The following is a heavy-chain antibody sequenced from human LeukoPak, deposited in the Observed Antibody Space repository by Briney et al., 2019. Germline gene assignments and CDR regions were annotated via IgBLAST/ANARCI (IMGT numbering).Heavy chain of an antibody. D-gene: IGHD3-3*01. CDR2: INTNTGNP. J-gene: IGHJ4*02. CDR3: ARSAFGGVRAFDY. Sequence: ASVKVSCKASGYTFTSYGISWVRQAPGQGLEWMGWINTNTGNPTYAQGFTGRFVFSLDTSVSTAYLQISSLKAEDTAVYYCARSAFGGVRAFDYWGQGTLVTVSS. CDR1: GYTFTSYG. V-gene: IGHV7-4-1*02.